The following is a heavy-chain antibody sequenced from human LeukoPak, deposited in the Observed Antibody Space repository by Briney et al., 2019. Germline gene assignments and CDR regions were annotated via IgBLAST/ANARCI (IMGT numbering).Heavy chain of an antibody. J-gene: IGHJ4*02. CDR3: EGYVDTAMVTFDY. CDR2: IYYSGST. V-gene: IGHV4-39*07. Sequence: PSETLSLTCTVSGGSISSSSYYWGWIRQPPGKGLEWIGSIYYSGSTYYNPSLKSRVTISVDTSKNQFSLKLSSVTAADTAVYYCEGYVDTAMVTFDYWGQGTLVTVSS. D-gene: IGHD5-18*01. CDR1: GGSISSSSYY.